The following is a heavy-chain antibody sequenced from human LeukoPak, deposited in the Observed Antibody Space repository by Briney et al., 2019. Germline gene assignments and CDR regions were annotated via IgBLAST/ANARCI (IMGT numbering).Heavy chain of an antibody. CDR2: ISGSGGST. CDR1: GFTFSSYA. CDR3: ARARYCSSTSCFLDY. Sequence: PTGGSLRLSCAASGFTFSSYAMSWVRQAPGKGLEWVSAISGSGGSTYYADSVKGRFTISRDISKSTLYLQMNSLRAEDTAVYYCARARYCSSTSCFLDYWGQGTLVTVSS. J-gene: IGHJ4*02. V-gene: IGHV3-23*01. D-gene: IGHD2-2*01.